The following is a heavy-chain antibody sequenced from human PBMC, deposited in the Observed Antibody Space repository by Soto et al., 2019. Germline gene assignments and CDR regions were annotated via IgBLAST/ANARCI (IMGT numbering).Heavy chain of an antibody. CDR2: IYWNDDK. J-gene: IGHJ5*02. CDR1: GFSLSTSGVG. CDR3: AHSATSSPGRDFWSGYYLNQNWFDP. V-gene: IGHV2-5*01. Sequence: GSGPTLVNPTQTLTLTCTFSGFSLSTSGVGVGWIRQPPGKALEWLALIYWNDDKRYSPSLKSRLTITKDTSKNQVVLTMTNMDPVDTATYYCAHSATSSPGRDFWSGYYLNQNWFDPWGQGTLVTVSS. D-gene: IGHD3-3*01.